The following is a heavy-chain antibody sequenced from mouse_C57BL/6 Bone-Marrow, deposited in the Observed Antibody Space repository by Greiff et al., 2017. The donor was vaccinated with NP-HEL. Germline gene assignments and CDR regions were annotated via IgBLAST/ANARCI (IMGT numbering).Heavy chain of an antibody. Sequence: EVHLVESGGGLVQPGGSLSLSCAASGFTFTDYYMSWVRQPPGKALEWLGFIRNKANGYTTEYSASVKGRFTISRDNSQSILYLQMNALRTEDSANYYCDRCNWDAYYFDYWGQGTTLTVSS. CDR2: IRNKANGYTT. CDR1: GFTFTDYY. V-gene: IGHV7-3*01. J-gene: IGHJ2*01. CDR3: DRCNWDAYYFDY. D-gene: IGHD4-1*01.